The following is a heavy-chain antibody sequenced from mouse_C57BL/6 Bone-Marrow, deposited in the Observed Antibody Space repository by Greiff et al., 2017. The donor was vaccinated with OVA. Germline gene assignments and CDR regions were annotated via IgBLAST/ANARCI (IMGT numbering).Heavy chain of an antibody. CDR3: ARSTGTGFAY. CDR2: INPGSGGT. V-gene: IGHV1-54*01. Sequence: VKLMESGAELVRPGTSVKVSCKASGYAFTNYLIEWVKQRPGQGLEWIGVINPGSGGTNYNEKFKGKATLTADKSSSTAYMQLSSLTSEDSAVYFCARSTGTGFAYWGQGTLVTVSA. J-gene: IGHJ3*01. D-gene: IGHD4-1*02. CDR1: GYAFTNYL.